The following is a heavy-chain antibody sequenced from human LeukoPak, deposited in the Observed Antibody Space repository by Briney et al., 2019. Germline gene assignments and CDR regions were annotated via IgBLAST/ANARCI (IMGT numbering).Heavy chain of an antibody. V-gene: IGHV1-8*01. J-gene: IGHJ4*02. Sequence: GASVKVSCKASGCTFTSYDINWVRQATGQGLEWMGWMNPNSGNTGYAQKFQGRVTMTRNTSISTAYMELSSLRSEDTAVYYCARASLEWELRIFDYWGQGTLVTVSS. CDR3: ARASLEWELRIFDY. CDR1: GCTFTSYD. D-gene: IGHD1-26*01. CDR2: MNPNSGNT.